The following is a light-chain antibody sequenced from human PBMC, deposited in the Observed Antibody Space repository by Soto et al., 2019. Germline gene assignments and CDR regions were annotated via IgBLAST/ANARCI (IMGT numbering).Light chain of an antibody. CDR1: QNVSRH. CDR2: DAS. CDR3: QHRDSWPIT. J-gene: IGKJ4*01. Sequence: EIVLTQSPATLSLSPGERATLSCRASQNVSRHLVWYQQKPSQAPRLLIYDASNRATGIPARFSGSGFATDFTLTISSLEPEDFAVYYCQHRDSWPITFGGGTKVEIK. V-gene: IGKV3-11*01.